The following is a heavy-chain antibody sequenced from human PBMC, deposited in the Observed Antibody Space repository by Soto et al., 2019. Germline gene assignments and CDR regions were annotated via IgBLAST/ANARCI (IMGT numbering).Heavy chain of an antibody. CDR2: IGGSGTTV. V-gene: IGHV3-11*01. CDR1: GFTFSDYY. J-gene: IGHJ4*02. CDR3: ARTTWELGVRFDY. D-gene: IGHD1-1*01. Sequence: PCGSLRLSCTASGFTFSDYYMSFVRRSPLKWLECLSYIGGSGTTVHYADSVKGRFTISRDNAKNSLFLQMDGLRAENTAVYYCARTTWELGVRFDYWGPGAQVTVSS.